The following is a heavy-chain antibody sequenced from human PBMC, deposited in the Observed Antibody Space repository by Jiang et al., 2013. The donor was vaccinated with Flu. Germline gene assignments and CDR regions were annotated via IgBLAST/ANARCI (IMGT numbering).Heavy chain of an antibody. CDR1: GFTFSSYA. CDR2: MSFDGSNH. Sequence: VQLVESGGGVVQPGRSLRLSCEASGFTFSSYAMHWVRQTPGKGLEWMSVMSFDGSNHFYADSVEGRFTVSRDNSKNMLYLQMNSLKTEDTGIYYCAKDNPSGNDWGAFHVWGQGTLVTVSS. CDR3: AKDNPSGNDWGAFHV. J-gene: IGHJ3*01. D-gene: IGHD5-12*01. V-gene: IGHV3-30*18.